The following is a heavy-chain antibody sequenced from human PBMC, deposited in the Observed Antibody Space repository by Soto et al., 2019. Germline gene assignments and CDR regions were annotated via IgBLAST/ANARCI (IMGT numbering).Heavy chain of an antibody. V-gene: IGHV1-69*01. CDR3: AREVTVASYSFDF. CDR2: IIPIFNSA. J-gene: IGHJ4*02. CDR1: GGTFNNYA. D-gene: IGHD5-12*01. Sequence: QVQLVQSGAEVKRPGSSVKVSCKASGGTFNNYALSWVRQAPGQGLEWMGGIIPIFNSANYAQKFQGRVTITADDSTSTAYMALRSLRPDDKAVYYCAREVTVASYSFDFWGQGTLVTVSS.